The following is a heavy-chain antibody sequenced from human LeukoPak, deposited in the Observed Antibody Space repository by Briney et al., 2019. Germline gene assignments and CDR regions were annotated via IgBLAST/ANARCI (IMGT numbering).Heavy chain of an antibody. CDR1: GFTFSSYW. CDR2: INSDGSST. D-gene: IGHD3-22*01. V-gene: IGHV3-74*01. CDR3: ARTYYYDSSGYYNYYYYMDV. J-gene: IGHJ6*03. Sequence: GGSLRLSCAASGFTFSSYWMHWVRQAPGKGLVWVSRINSDGSSTSYADSVKGRFTISRDNAKNTLYLQMNSLRAEDTAVYYCARTYYYDSSGYYNYYYYMDVWGEGTTVTVSS.